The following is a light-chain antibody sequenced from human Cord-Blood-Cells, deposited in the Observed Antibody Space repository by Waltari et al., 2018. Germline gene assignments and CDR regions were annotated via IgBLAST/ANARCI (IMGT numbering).Light chain of an antibody. CDR2: AAS. J-gene: IGKJ1*01. V-gene: IGKV1-39*01. Sequence: DIQMTQSPSSLSASVGDRVTITCRASQSISSYLNWYQQKPGKAPKLLIYAASSLQSGVPXXXXGSXXGTDFTLTISSLQXEDXATYYCQQSYSTPRTFGQGTKVEIK. CDR3: QQSYSTPRT. CDR1: QSISSY.